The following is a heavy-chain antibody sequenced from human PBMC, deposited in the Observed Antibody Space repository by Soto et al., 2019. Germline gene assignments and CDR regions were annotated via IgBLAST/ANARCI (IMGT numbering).Heavy chain of an antibody. CDR1: GFTFSSYA. D-gene: IGHD6-13*01. V-gene: IGHV3-23*01. CDR3: AKESGSSSWYDGEYFQH. CDR2: ISGSGGST. J-gene: IGHJ1*01. Sequence: GGSLRLSCAASGFTFSSYAMSWVRQAPGKGLEWVSAISGSGGSTYYADSVKGRFTISRDNSKNTLYLQMNSLRAEDTAVYYCAKESGSSSWYDGEYFQHWGQGTLVTVSS.